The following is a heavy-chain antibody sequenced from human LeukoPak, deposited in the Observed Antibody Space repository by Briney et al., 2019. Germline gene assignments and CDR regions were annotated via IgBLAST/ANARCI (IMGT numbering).Heavy chain of an antibody. V-gene: IGHV3-74*01. CDR2: VKYDGSTT. CDR3: ARDLDWLLFDY. Sequence: GGSLRLSCAASGFTFSAYWMHWVRQAPGKGLVWVSRVKYDGSTTTYADSVKGRFTISRDNAKNILYLQMNSLRVEDAAVYYCARDLDWLLFDYWGQGTLVTVSS. CDR1: GFTFSAYW. J-gene: IGHJ4*02. D-gene: IGHD3-9*01.